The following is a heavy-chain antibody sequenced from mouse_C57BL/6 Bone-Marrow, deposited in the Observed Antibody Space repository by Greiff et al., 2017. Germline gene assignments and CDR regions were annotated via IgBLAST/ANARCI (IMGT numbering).Heavy chain of an antibody. V-gene: IGHV1-82*01. J-gene: IGHJ4*01. CDR3: GSARDPYAIDL. CDR2: IYPGDGDT. CDR1: GYAFSSSW. Sequence: VQLQQSGPELVKPGASVKISCKASGYAFSSSWMNWVKQRPGKGLEWIGRIYPGDGDTNYNGKFKGKATLTADKSSSTAYMQLSSLTSEDTAVXYGGSARDPYAIDLWGQGTSGTVSS.